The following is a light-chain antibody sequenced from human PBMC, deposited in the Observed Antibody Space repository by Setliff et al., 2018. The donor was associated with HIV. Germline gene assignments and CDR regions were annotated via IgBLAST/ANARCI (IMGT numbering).Light chain of an antibody. CDR2: DVI. Sequence: QSVLTQPPSVSGSPGQSVTISCTGTSSDVGSYNRVSWYQQPPGKAPKLMIYDVINRPSGVSNRFSGSRSGNTASLTISGLQVEDEADYYCSSYTTSSTLYVFGPGTKVTVL. V-gene: IGLV2-18*02. CDR1: SSDVGSYNR. J-gene: IGLJ1*01. CDR3: SSYTTSSTLYV.